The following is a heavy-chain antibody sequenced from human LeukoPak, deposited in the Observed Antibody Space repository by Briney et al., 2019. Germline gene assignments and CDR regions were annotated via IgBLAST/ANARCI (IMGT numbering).Heavy chain of an antibody. Sequence: ASETLSLTCTVSGGSISSGGYYWSWIRQHPGKGLEWIGYIYYSGSTNYNPSLKSRVTISVDTSKNQFSLKLSSVTAADTAVYYCARHVNRATFDPWGQGTLVTVSS. D-gene: IGHD1-14*01. CDR1: GGSISSGGYY. CDR2: IYYSGST. CDR3: ARHVNRATFDP. J-gene: IGHJ5*02. V-gene: IGHV4-61*08.